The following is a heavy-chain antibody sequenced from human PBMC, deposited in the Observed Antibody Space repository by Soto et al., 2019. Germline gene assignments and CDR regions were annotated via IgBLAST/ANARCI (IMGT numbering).Heavy chain of an antibody. D-gene: IGHD6-19*01. CDR1: VFTFSSYA. CDR2: ISGSGGIT. Sequence: PVGSLRLSCASSVFTFSSYAMSCVRHSPGKGLEWVSGISGSGGITHYADSVKGRFTTSRDNSKNTLYLQMNSLRAEDTAVYYCARVPGYRTGWIDIDYWGQGTLVTVSX. V-gene: IGHV3-23*01. CDR3: ARVPGYRTGWIDIDY. J-gene: IGHJ4*02.